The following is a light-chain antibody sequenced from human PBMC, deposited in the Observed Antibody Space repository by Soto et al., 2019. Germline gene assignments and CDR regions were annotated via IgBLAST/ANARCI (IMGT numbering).Light chain of an antibody. CDR2: DAS. CDR1: QTINIC. Sequence: GDRVTITCRASQTINICLAWYQQKPGKAPNLLIYDASSLESGVPSRFSGSGSGTEFTLTITSLQPDDFETYYCQQYNTYPWTIGQGTKVDSK. CDR3: QQYNTYPWT. V-gene: IGKV1-5*01. J-gene: IGKJ1*01.